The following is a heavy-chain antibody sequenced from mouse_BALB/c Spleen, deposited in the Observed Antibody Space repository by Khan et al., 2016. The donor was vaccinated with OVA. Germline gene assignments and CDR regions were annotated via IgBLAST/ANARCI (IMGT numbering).Heavy chain of an antibody. CDR2: IWSDGST. CDR3: ARQTYYHYSVMDY. D-gene: IGHD2-10*01. Sequence: VELVESGPGLVAPSQSLSITCTISGFSLTNYGVHWVRQPPGKGLEWLVVIWSDGSTTYNSALKSRLTISKDNSKSQVFLKMNSLQTDDTAMDFCARQTYYHYSVMDYWGQGTSVTVSS. CDR1: GFSLTNYG. V-gene: IGHV2-6-1*01. J-gene: IGHJ4*01.